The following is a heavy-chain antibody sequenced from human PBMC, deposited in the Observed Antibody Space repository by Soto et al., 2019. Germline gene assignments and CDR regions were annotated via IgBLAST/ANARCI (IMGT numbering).Heavy chain of an antibody. D-gene: IGHD2-15*01. CDR1: GFTFSDYY. V-gene: IGHV3-11*01. CDR2: ISSSGSTI. Sequence: GGFLRLSCAASGFTFSDYYMSWIRQAPGKGLEWVSYISSSGSTIYYADSVKGRFTISRDNAKNSLYLQMNSLRAEDTAVYYCARDHCSGGSCYVGYFDYWGQGTLVTVSS. CDR3: ARDHCSGGSCYVGYFDY. J-gene: IGHJ4*02.